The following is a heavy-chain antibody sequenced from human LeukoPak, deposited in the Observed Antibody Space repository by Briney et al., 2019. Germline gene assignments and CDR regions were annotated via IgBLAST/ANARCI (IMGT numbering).Heavy chain of an antibody. CDR3: ARDRVGQQLVGRNYYYYYMDV. CDR2: IYYSGST. J-gene: IGHJ6*03. D-gene: IGHD6-13*01. CDR1: GGSIISYY. Sequence: SETLSLTCTVSGGSIISYYWSWLRQPPGKGLEWIGYIYYSGSTNYNPSLKSRVTISVDTSKNQFSLKLRSVTAADTAVYYCARDRVGQQLVGRNYYYYYMDVWGKGTTVTISS. V-gene: IGHV4-59*01.